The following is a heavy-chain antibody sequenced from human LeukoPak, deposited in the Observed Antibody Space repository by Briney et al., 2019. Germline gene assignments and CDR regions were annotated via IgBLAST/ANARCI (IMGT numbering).Heavy chain of an antibody. D-gene: IGHD6-19*01. J-gene: IGHJ3*02. CDR3: AKDSSAVAGPEGSYDI. Sequence: GGSLRLSCAASGFTFSSSALSWVRQAPGKGLEWVSAISGSGGRTYYADSVKGRFTISRDNSRNSLFLQMNGLKAEDTAVYYCAKDSSAVAGPEGSYDIWGQGTMVTVSS. CDR1: GFTFSSSA. CDR2: ISGSGGRT. V-gene: IGHV3-23*01.